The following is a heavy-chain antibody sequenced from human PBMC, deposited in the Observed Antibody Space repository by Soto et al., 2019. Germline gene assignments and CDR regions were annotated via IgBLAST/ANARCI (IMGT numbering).Heavy chain of an antibody. J-gene: IGHJ6*02. Sequence: GGSLRLSCAASGFTFSSYAMSWVRQAPGKGLEWVSAISGSGGSTYYADSVKGRFTISRDNSKNTLYLQMNSLRAEDTAVYYCAKDITIVGLVIIRPSYGMYVWGQGTTVTVSS. CDR3: AKDITIVGLVIIRPSYGMYV. CDR1: GFTFSSYA. V-gene: IGHV3-23*01. CDR2: ISGSGGST. D-gene: IGHD3-3*01.